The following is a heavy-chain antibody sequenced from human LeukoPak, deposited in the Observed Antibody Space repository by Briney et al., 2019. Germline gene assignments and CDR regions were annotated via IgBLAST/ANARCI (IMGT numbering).Heavy chain of an antibody. D-gene: IGHD6-13*01. J-gene: IGHJ4*02. CDR2: IYTSGST. CDR1: GGSISSYY. Sequence: SETLFLTCTVSGGSISSYYWSWIRQPAGKGLEWIGRIYTSGSTNYNPSLKSRVTMSVDTSKNQFSLKLSSVTAADTAVYYCAREIIAAAGNGFDYWGQGTLVTVSS. CDR3: AREIIAAAGNGFDY. V-gene: IGHV4-4*07.